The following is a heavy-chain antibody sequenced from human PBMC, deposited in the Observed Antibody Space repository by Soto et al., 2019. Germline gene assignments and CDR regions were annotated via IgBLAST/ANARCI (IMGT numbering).Heavy chain of an antibody. J-gene: IGHJ4*02. CDR2: ISGDGGTT. D-gene: IGHD1-26*01. Sequence: GGSLRLSCAASGFTFSSSWMYWFRQAPGKGLVWVSGISGDGGTTTHADSVTGRFTISRDNAKNTLYLQMNSLRVEDTAVYYCARAGLLASGDYWGQGTLVTVYS. CDR1: GFTFSSSW. V-gene: IGHV3-74*01. CDR3: ARAGLLASGDY.